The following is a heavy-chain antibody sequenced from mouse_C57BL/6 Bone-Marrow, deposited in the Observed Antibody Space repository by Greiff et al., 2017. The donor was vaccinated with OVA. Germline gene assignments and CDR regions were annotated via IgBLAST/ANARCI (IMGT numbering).Heavy chain of an antibody. CDR1: GYTFTTYP. CDR3: ARGYYSNLNWLFAY. V-gene: IGHV1-47*01. Sequence: QVQLHQSGAELVKPGASVKMSCKASGYTFTTYPIEWMKQNHGKSLEWIGNFHPYNDDTKYNEKFKGKATLTVEKSSSTVYLELSRLTSDDSAVYDCARGYYSNLNWLFAYWGQGTLVTVSA. J-gene: IGHJ3*01. D-gene: IGHD2-5*01. CDR2: FHPYNDDT.